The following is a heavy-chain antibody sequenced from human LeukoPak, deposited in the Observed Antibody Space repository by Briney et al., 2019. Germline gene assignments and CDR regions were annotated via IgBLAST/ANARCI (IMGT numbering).Heavy chain of an antibody. V-gene: IGHV4-39*07. Sequence: SETLSLTCTVSGGSISSSSYYWGWIRQPPGKGLEWIGYIYYSGSTYYNPSLKSRVTMSVDTSKNQFSLKLSSVTAADTAVYYCARDHAIAVAGTRGFDYWGLGTLVTVSS. D-gene: IGHD6-19*01. CDR3: ARDHAIAVAGTRGFDY. CDR2: IYYSGST. CDR1: GGSISSSSYY. J-gene: IGHJ4*02.